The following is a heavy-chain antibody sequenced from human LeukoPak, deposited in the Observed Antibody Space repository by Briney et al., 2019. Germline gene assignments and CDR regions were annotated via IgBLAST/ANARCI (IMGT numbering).Heavy chain of an antibody. Sequence: GGSLRLSCAASGFTFSSYAMSWVRQAPGKGLEWVSAISGSGGSTYYADSVKGRFTISRDNSKNTLYLQMNSLRAEDTAVYYCAKGLKLTYYDILTGRPWGQGTLVTVSS. V-gene: IGHV3-23*01. J-gene: IGHJ5*02. CDR3: AKGLKLTYYDILTGRP. D-gene: IGHD3-9*01. CDR2: ISGSGGST. CDR1: GFTFSSYA.